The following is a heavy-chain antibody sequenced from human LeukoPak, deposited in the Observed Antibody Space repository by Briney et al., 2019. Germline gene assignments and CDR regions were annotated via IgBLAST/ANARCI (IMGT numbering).Heavy chain of an antibody. J-gene: IGHJ2*01. CDR1: GFTFSSYS. Sequence: PGGSLRLSCAASGFTFSSYSMNWVRQAPGKGLEWVSSISSSSSYIYYADSVKGRFTISRDNAKNSLYLQMNSLRAEDTAVYYCARGPYGDLNWYFDLWGRGTLVTVSS. D-gene: IGHD4-17*01. CDR3: ARGPYGDLNWYFDL. V-gene: IGHV3-21*01. CDR2: ISSSSSYI.